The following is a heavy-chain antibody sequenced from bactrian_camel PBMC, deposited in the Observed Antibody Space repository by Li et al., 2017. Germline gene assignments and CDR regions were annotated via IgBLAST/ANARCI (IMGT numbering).Heavy chain of an antibody. Sequence: VQLVESGGGSVQAGGSLRLSCTASGDIEGRRCMAWFRQAPGKEREGVASIYTRPGDGDTSYADSVKGRFTISQDSAKNTMTLQMNNLKPEDTAVYYCAANFGPYCSGPYLARRANFLGQGTQVTVS. CDR2: IYTRPGDGDT. CDR1: GDIEGRRC. V-gene: IGHV3S42*01. J-gene: IGHJ4*01. D-gene: IGHD2*01.